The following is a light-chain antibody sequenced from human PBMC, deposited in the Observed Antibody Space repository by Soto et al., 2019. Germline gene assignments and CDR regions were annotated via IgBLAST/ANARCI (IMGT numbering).Light chain of an antibody. V-gene: IGLV2-8*01. CDR2: EVN. J-gene: IGLJ1*01. CDR3: SSSAAGYKYV. CDR1: SSDVGGYEY. Sequence: ALTQPPSASGSPGQSVTISCTGSSSDVGGYEYVSWYQQYPGKAPKLMIYEVNKRPSGVPDRFSGSKFGNTASLTVSGLQAEDEAEYYCSSSAAGYKYVFGAGTKVTVL.